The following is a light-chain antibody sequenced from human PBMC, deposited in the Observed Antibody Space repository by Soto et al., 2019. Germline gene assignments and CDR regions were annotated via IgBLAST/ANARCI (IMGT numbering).Light chain of an antibody. Sequence: ESALTHSPGALASSPGVIDSRFCRAGQTVGTYLAWYQQKPGEAPRVLMYGASSRDTGIPDRFSGSGSGTDFTLTISRLEPEDLAVYSCQQYVSIPPTFGGGTKV. V-gene: IGKV3-20*01. J-gene: IGKJ4*01. CDR3: QQYVSIPPT. CDR2: GAS. CDR1: QTVGTY.